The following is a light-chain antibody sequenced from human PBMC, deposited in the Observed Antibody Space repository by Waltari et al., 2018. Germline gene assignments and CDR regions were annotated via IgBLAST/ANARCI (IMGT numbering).Light chain of an antibody. CDR2: SAS. CDR1: QGISNY. CDR3: QQLNSYPLT. J-gene: IGKJ4*01. Sequence: DIQLTQSPSFLSASVRDRVTITCRASQGISNYLAWYQQKPGKAPKLLIYSASTLASGVPSRVSGSGTGTEFSLTISSLQPEEFATYYCQQLNSYPLTFGGGTKVEIK. V-gene: IGKV1-9*01.